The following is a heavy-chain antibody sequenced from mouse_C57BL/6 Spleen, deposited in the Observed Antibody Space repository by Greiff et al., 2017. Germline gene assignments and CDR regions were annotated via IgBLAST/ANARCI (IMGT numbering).Heavy chain of an antibody. CDR3: TTDGTVDY. CDR1: GFNIKDDY. CDR2: IDPENGDT. V-gene: IGHV14-4*01. Sequence: EVKLVESGAELVRPGASVKLSCTASGFNIKDDYMHWVKQRPEQGLEWIGWIDPENGDTEYASKFQGKATITADTSSNTAYLQLSSLTSEDTAVYYCTTDGTVDYWGQGTTLTVSS. J-gene: IGHJ2*01. D-gene: IGHD1-1*01.